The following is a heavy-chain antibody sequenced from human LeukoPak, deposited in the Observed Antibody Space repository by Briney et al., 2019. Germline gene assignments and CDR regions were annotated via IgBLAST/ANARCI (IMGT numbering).Heavy chain of an antibody. CDR3: AKGGSSGWPPFDY. J-gene: IGHJ4*02. D-gene: IGHD6-19*01. CDR1: GFTFNDYA. Sequence: PGGSLRLSCAASGFTFNDYAMHWVRQAPGKGLEWVSGIGWNSVRIGYADSVKGRFTISRDNAKNSLYLQMNSLRAEDMALYFCAKGGSSGWPPFDYWGQGTLVTVSS. CDR2: IGWNSVRI. V-gene: IGHV3-9*03.